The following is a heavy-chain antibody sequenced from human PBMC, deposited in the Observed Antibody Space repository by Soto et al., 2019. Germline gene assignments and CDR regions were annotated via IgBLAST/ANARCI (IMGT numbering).Heavy chain of an antibody. D-gene: IGHD5-18*01. CDR2: IFYSGST. CDR1: GCSIRSYY. V-gene: IGHV4-59*01. J-gene: IGHJ4*02. Sequence: PSETLSLTCTFSGCSIRSYYGTWIRQPPGKGLEWLGYIFYSGSTFYNPSLKSRVTISIHTSKSQFSLQLTSVTAADTAVYYCARGAADTAMVYSWGQGTLVTVSS. CDR3: ARGAADTAMVYS.